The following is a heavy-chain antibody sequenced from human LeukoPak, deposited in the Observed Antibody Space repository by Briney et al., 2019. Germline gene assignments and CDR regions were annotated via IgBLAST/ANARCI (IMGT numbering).Heavy chain of an antibody. Sequence: ASVKVSCKASGYRLRNHGISWVRQAPGQGLEWMGWIGADSGDTHGDTHYVEKLQGRVTMTADTSTDTAYMDLRSLTSDGTAVYYCARGSSPYNWYFDLWGRGTLVTVSS. CDR2: IGADSGDTHGDT. CDR3: ARGSSPYNWYFDL. D-gene: IGHD4-11*01. J-gene: IGHJ2*01. CDR1: GYRLRNHG. V-gene: IGHV1-18*01.